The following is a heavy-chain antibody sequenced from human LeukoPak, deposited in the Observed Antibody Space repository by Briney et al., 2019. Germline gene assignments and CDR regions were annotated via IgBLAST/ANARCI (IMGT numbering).Heavy chain of an antibody. CDR1: GFTFSDDS. D-gene: IGHD5-24*01. J-gene: IGHJ4*02. CDR3: ARDYKYAFDN. CDR2: IGIDSGNT. V-gene: IGHV3-48*01. Sequence: PGVSLRLSCAASGFTFSDDSMNWVRQAPGKGLEWISYIGIDSGNTNYADSVKGRFTISGDKAKNSLYLQMNSLRVEDTAVYYCARDYKYAFDNWGQGTLVTVSS.